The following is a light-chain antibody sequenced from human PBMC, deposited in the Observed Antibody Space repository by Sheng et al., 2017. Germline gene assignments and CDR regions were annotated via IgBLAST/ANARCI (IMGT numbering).Light chain of an antibody. CDR2: AAS. J-gene: IGKJ2*01. CDR3: QQYNSYSGYT. CDR1: QGISSY. V-gene: IGKV1D-8*02. Sequence: AIWMTQSPSLLSASTGDRVTISCRMSQGISSYLAWYQQKPGKAPELLIYAASTLQSGVQSRFSGSGSGTEFTLTISSLQPDDFATYYCQQYNSYSGYTFGQGTKLEIK.